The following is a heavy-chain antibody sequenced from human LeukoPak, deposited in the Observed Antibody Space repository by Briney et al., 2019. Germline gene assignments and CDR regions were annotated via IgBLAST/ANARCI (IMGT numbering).Heavy chain of an antibody. J-gene: IGHJ4*02. CDR2: INPTTGST. CDR1: GYSFTSYY. Sequence: ASVKVSCKASGYSFTSYYIHWVRQAPGQGLEWMGIINPTTGSTIYAQTFQGRVTMTRDVSTSTVYVDLSSLRSADTAVYYCARCGPFYRGPSEYYFDYWGQGTLVTVSS. V-gene: IGHV1-46*01. D-gene: IGHD4-23*01. CDR3: ARCGPFYRGPSEYYFDY.